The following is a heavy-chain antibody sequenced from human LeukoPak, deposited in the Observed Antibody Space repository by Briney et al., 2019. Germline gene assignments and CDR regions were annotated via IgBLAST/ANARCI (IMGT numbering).Heavy chain of an antibody. V-gene: IGHV3-7*05. CDR3: ARGRDMDV. J-gene: IGHJ6*02. CDR2: IKQDGSEK. CDR1: GFTFSRHR. Sequence: PGGSLRLSCAASGFTFSRHRMSWVRQAPGKGLEWVANIKQDGSEKYYVDSVKGRFTVSRDNAKNSVYLEMNCLRAEDTAVYYCARGRDMDVWGQGTTVTVSS.